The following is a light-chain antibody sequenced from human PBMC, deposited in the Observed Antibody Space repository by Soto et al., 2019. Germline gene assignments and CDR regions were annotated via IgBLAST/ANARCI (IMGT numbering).Light chain of an antibody. CDR3: QQYGTSPLT. V-gene: IGKV3-20*01. J-gene: IGKJ4*01. Sequence: EKLLTQSPGTRSLSPGERGTLSCRASQSVSSNYLAWYQQKPGQAPRLLISGASSRATGIPDRFSGSGSGTDFTLTITGLVPEDFAVYYCQQYGTSPLTFGGGTKVDIK. CDR2: GAS. CDR1: QSVSSNY.